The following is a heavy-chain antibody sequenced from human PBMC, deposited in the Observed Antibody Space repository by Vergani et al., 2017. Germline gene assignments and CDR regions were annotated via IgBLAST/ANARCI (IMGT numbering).Heavy chain of an antibody. CDR2: MNPNSGNT. V-gene: IGHV1-8*01. J-gene: IGHJ3*02. CDR1: GYTFTSYD. CDR3: ARDVVVVAAEPGEGAFDI. D-gene: IGHD2-15*01. Sequence: QVQLVQSGAEVKKPGASVKVSCKASGYTFTSYDINWVRQATGQGLEWMGWMNPNSGNTGYAQKFQGRVTMTRNTSISTAYMELSSLRSEDTAVYYCARDVVVVAAEPGEGAFDIWGQGTMVTVSS.